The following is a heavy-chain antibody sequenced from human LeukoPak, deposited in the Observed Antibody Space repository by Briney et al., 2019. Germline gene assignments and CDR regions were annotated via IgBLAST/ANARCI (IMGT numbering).Heavy chain of an antibody. Sequence: PSETLSLTCTVSGYSISSGYYWGWIRQPPGKGLEWIGSIYHSGSTYYNPSLKGRVTISVDTSKNQFSLKLSSVTAADTAVYYCATSGYSYAFDYWGQGTLVTVSP. CDR3: ATSGYSYAFDY. J-gene: IGHJ4*02. CDR1: GYSISSGYY. V-gene: IGHV4-38-2*02. CDR2: IYHSGST. D-gene: IGHD5-18*01.